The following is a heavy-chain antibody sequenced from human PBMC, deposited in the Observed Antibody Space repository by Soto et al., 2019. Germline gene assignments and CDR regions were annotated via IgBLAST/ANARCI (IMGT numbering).Heavy chain of an antibody. D-gene: IGHD1-26*01. CDR3: AKDLAVLGSYFILDY. V-gene: IGHV3-30*18. CDR1: GFTFSSYG. CDR2: ISYDGSNK. J-gene: IGHJ4*02. Sequence: GGSLRLSCAAPGFTFSSYGMHWVRQAPGKGLEWVAVISYDGSNKYYADSVKGRFTISRDNSKNTLYLQMNSLRAEDTAVYYCAKDLAVLGSYFILDYWGQGTLVTVSS.